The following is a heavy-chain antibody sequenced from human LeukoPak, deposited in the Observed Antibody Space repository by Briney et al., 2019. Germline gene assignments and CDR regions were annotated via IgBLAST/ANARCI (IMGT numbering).Heavy chain of an antibody. V-gene: IGHV7-4-1*02. CDR2: INTNTGNP. J-gene: IGHJ1*01. D-gene: IGHD6-13*01. CDR3: ARDFGSSRALWFQH. Sequence: ASVKASCKASGYTFTSYAMNWVRQAPGQGLEWMGWINTNTGNPTYAQGFTGRFVFSLDTSVSTAYLQISSLKAEDTAVYYCARDFGSSRALWFQHWGQGTLVTVSS. CDR1: GYTFTSYA.